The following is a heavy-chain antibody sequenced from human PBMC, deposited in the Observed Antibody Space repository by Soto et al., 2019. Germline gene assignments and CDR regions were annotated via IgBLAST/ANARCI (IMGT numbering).Heavy chain of an antibody. D-gene: IGHD1-7*01. J-gene: IGHJ6*03. CDR2: MNPNSGNT. CDR1: GSTFTSYD. V-gene: IGHV1-8*01. Sequence: ASLKVSCNSSGSTFTSYDINCVRHSPGQGLEWMGWMNPNSGNTGYAQKFQGRVTMTRNTSISTAYMELSSLRSEDTAVYYCARGELELRWSDYYYYMDVWGKGTTVTVSS. CDR3: ARGELELRWSDYYYYMDV.